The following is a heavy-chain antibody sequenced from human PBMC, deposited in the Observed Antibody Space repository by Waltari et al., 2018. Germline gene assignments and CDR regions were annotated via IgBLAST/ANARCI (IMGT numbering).Heavy chain of an antibody. CDR3: AKVAYDSSGYYYLGY. J-gene: IGHJ4*02. V-gene: IGHV3-33*06. CDR2: IWYDGSNK. Sequence: VQLLESGGGLVQPGGSLRLSCAASGFTFSSYGMHWVRQAPGKGLEWVAVIWYDGSNKYYADSVKGRFTISRDNSKNTLYLQMNSLRAEDTAVYYCAKVAYDSSGYYYLGYWGQGTQVTVSS. D-gene: IGHD3-22*01. CDR1: GFTFSSYG.